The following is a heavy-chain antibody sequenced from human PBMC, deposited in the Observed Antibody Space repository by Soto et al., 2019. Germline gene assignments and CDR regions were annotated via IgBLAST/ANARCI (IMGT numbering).Heavy chain of an antibody. Sequence: SETLSLTCAVYGGSFSGYYWSWIRQPPGKGLEWIGEINHSGSTNYNPSLKSRVTISVDTSKNQFSLKLSSVTAADTAVYYCARKTVYGRLPFDYWGQGTLVTVYS. J-gene: IGHJ4*02. CDR1: GGSFSGYY. CDR2: INHSGST. D-gene: IGHD3-10*01. CDR3: ARKTVYGRLPFDY. V-gene: IGHV4-34*01.